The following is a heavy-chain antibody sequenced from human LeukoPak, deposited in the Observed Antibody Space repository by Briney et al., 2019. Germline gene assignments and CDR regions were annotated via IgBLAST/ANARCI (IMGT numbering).Heavy chain of an antibody. CDR1: GFTFSNYW. V-gene: IGHV3-7*01. J-gene: IGHJ4*02. D-gene: IGHD2-21*01. CDR2: IKEDGSDK. Sequence: PGGSLRLSCAASGFTFSNYWMSWVRQAPGKGLEWVANIKEDGSDKDYVDSVEGRFAISRDNAKNSLYLQMNSLRAEDTAVYYCAKGPSYCGGNCYYYFDYWGQGTLVTVSS. CDR3: AKGPSYCGGNCYYYFDY.